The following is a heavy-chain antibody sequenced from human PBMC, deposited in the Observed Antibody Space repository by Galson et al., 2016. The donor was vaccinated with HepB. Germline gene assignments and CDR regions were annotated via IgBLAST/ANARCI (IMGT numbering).Heavy chain of an antibody. CDR2: ISSGSSYI. CDR3: AREGHLWLACFDN. D-gene: IGHD3-22*01. V-gene: IGHV3-21*01. Sequence: SLRLSCAASGFTLHTYTMNWVRQAPGKGLEWVSSISSGSSYIYYADSVKGRFTISRDNAKNSLYLQMNSLRAEDTAVYYCAREGHLWLACFDNWGQGTLVTVSS. J-gene: IGHJ4*02. CDR1: GFTLHTYT.